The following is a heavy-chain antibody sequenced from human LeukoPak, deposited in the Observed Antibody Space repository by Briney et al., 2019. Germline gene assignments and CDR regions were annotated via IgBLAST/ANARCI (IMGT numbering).Heavy chain of an antibody. V-gene: IGHV1-69*04. Sequence: ASVKVSCKASGGTFSSYAISWVRQAPGQGLEWMGRIIPILGIANYAQKFQGRVTITADKSTSTAYMELSSLRSEDTAVYYCARGVYLKDSHYYFDYWGQGTLVTVSS. CDR1: GGTFSSYA. CDR2: IIPILGIA. D-gene: IGHD5/OR15-5a*01. J-gene: IGHJ4*02. CDR3: ARGVYLKDSHYYFDY.